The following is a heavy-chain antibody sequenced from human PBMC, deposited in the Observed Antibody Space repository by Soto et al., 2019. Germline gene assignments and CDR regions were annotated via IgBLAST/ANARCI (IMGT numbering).Heavy chain of an antibody. Sequence: GGSLRLSCAASGFTFDDYAMHWVRQAPGKCLEWVSGISWNSGSIGYADSVKGRFPISRDNAKNSLNLQMNSLRAEDTALYYCAKDRGRDYGDYADYWGQGTLVTVS. D-gene: IGHD4-17*01. CDR3: AKDRGRDYGDYADY. CDR2: ISWNSGSI. V-gene: IGHV3-9*01. J-gene: IGHJ4*02. CDR1: GFTFDDYA.